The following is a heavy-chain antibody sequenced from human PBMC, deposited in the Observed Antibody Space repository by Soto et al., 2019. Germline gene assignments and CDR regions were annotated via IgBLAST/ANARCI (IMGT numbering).Heavy chain of an antibody. J-gene: IGHJ4*02. CDR1: GFTFSSYA. V-gene: IGHV3-30-3*01. CDR2: ISYDGSNK. Sequence: QVQLVESGGGVVQPGRSLRLSCAASGFTFSSYAMHWVRQAPGKGLEWVAVISYDGSNKYYADSVKGRFTISRDNSKNPLYLQMNSLRAEDTAVYYCARDRWYYDSSGYYYYWGQGTLVTVSS. CDR3: ARDRWYYDSSGYYYY. D-gene: IGHD3-22*01.